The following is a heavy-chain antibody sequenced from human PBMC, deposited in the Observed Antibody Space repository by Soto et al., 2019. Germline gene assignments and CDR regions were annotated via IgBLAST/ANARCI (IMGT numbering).Heavy chain of an antibody. Sequence: GSLRLSCSASGFTFSHSAMHWVRQAPGKGLEYVAAIGSTGASTYYPGSVKGRFIISRDNSKNTLFLQMNSLRPEDTAVCYCVRGGGAYAGSSLWFDSWGQGTLVTVSS. CDR1: GFTFSHSA. CDR2: IGSTGAST. J-gene: IGHJ5*01. D-gene: IGHD3-16*01. CDR3: VRGGGAYAGSSLWFDS. V-gene: IGHV3-64D*06.